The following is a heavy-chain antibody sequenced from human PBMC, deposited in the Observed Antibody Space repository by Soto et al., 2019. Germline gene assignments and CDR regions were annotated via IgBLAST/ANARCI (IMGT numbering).Heavy chain of an antibody. Sequence: SETLSLTCSVSGDSISSTGFYWSWIRHQPGKALEWIGYIHYTGSTSYNPSLKSRLAISLDASKNQFSLSPSSVTSADTAVYYCARDHRSLGDYYGIDVWGQGTTVTVSS. J-gene: IGHJ6*02. D-gene: IGHD3-10*01. CDR3: ARDHRSLGDYYGIDV. CDR2: IHYTGST. V-gene: IGHV4-31*03. CDR1: GDSISSTGFY.